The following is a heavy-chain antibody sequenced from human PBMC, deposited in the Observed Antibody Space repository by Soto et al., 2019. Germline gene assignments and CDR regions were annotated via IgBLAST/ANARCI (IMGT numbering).Heavy chain of an antibody. CDR1: GFTFSTYA. CDR2: ISGRGGGT. D-gene: IGHD2-2*01. J-gene: IGHJ4*02. V-gene: IGHV3-23*01. CDR3: ARQMTSSTNYYDY. Sequence: ELQLLESGGGLVQPGGSLRLSCAASGFTFSTYAMSWVRQAPGKGLEWVSAISGRGGGTFYADSVKGRFTIARDNSKNTLFLPMNSLRAEDTAVYFCARQMTSSTNYYDYWGQGTLVTVSS.